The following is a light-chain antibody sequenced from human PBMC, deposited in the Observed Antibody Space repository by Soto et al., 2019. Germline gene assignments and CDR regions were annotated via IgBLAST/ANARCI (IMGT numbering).Light chain of an antibody. CDR1: SSDIGGYNL. V-gene: IGLV2-14*01. CDR2: AVS. Sequence: QSALTQPASVSGSPGQSIAISCTGTSSDIGGYNLVSWFQQHPGKAPKLMIYAVSNRPSGVSNRFSGSKSGNTASLTISGLQAEDEADYYCTSYSRITTLEVFGGGTKLTVL. J-gene: IGLJ2*01. CDR3: TSYSRITTLEV.